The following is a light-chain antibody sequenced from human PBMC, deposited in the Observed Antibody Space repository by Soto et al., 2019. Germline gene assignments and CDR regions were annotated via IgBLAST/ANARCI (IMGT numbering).Light chain of an antibody. J-gene: IGKJ5*01. CDR1: QNIRNL. Sequence: DIQLTQSPSTLSAAVGYSVTITCRASQNIRNLLAWYQQKPGKAPKPLIFDASTLKTGVPSRFGGSGSGAEFNFTITGLQPDDFATYFCQQYYTYSTFGQGTRREIK. CDR3: QQYYTYST. CDR2: DAS. V-gene: IGKV1-5*01.